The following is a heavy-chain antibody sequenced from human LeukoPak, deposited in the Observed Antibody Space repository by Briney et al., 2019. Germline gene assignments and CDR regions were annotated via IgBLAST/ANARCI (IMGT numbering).Heavy chain of an antibody. V-gene: IGHV1-8*01. J-gene: IGHJ4*02. CDR2: MNPNSGNT. CDR1: GYTFTSYD. Sequence: ASVKVSCKASGYTFTSYDINWVRQATGQGLEWMGWMNPNSGNTGYAQKFQGRVTMTRDMSTSTVYMELSSLRSEDTAVYYCARVGGWYRYFFDYWGQGTLLTVSS. D-gene: IGHD6-19*01. CDR3: ARVGGWYRYFFDY.